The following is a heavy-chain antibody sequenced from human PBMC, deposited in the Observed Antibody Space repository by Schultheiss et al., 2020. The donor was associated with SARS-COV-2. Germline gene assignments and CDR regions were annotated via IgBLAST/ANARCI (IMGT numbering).Heavy chain of an antibody. D-gene: IGHD2-15*01. J-gene: IGHJ6*02. V-gene: IGHV3-11*01. Sequence: GGSLRLSCAASGFRFSDFHMTWIRRAPGKGLEWVSYISPSSSTIYYADSVKGRFTISRDNAKNSLYLQMNSLRAEDTAVYYCARGNVGYCSGGSCYSDYYYGMDVWGQGTTVTVSS. CDR3: ARGNVGYCSGGSCYSDYYYGMDV. CDR2: ISPSSSTI. CDR1: GFRFSDFH.